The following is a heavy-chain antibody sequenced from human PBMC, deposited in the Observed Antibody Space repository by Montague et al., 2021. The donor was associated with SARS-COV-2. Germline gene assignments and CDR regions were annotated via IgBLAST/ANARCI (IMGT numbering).Heavy chain of an antibody. CDR3: AVELNYFFDY. J-gene: IGHJ4*02. CDR2: IYHNGKT. D-gene: IGHD1-7*01. Sequence: SETLSLTCNVSGDSITNTRYFWGWIRQPPGKALEWIVSIYHNGKTYYNPSLERRALLSIDTSKNQFSLRPSSVIASDTAVYYCAVELNYFFDYWGQGFLVSVSS. V-gene: IGHV4-39*01. CDR1: GDSITNTRYF.